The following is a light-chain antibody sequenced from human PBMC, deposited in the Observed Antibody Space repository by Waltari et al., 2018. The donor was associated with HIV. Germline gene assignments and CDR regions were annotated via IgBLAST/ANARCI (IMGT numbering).Light chain of an antibody. Sequence: EIVLTQSPATLPLSPGDRATLSCRTSQSVSSSYLAWYQQKPGQAPRLLIYGASSRATGIPDRFSGSGSGTDFTLTISRLEPEDFAVYYCQQYGSSPQTFGQGTKVEIK. V-gene: IGKV3-20*01. J-gene: IGKJ1*01. CDR2: GAS. CDR1: QSVSSSY. CDR3: QQYGSSPQT.